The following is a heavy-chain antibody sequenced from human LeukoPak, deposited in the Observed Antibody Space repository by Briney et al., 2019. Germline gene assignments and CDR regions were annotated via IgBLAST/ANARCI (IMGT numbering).Heavy chain of an antibody. J-gene: IGHJ4*02. D-gene: IGHD3-10*01. CDR2: IKQDGSER. CDR1: GFTFSNYW. Sequence: GGSLRLSCAASGFTFSNYWMSWVRQAPGKGLEWVANIKQDGSERYYVDSVKGRFTISRDNAKNSLYLQMNSLRAEDTAVYYCARDSGGYWGQGTLVTVSS. V-gene: IGHV3-7*01. CDR3: ARDSGGY.